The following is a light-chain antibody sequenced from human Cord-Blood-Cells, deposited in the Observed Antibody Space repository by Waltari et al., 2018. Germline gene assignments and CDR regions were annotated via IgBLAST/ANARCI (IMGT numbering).Light chain of an antibody. CDR2: DAS. J-gene: IGKJ2*01. CDR3: QQRSNWPGT. V-gene: IGKV3-11*01. Sequence: EIVLTQSQATLSLSPGERATLSCRASQSVSSYLAWYQQKPGQAPRLLIYDASNRATGIPARFSGSGSGTDFTLTISSLEHEDFAVYYCQQRSNWPGTFGQGTKLEIK. CDR1: QSVSSY.